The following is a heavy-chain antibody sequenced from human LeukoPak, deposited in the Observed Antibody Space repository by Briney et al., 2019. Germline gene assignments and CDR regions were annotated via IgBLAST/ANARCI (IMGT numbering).Heavy chain of an antibody. CDR2: INHSGST. V-gene: IGHV4-34*01. D-gene: IGHD3-3*01. Sequence: PSETLSLTCAVYGGSFSGYYWSWIRQPPGKGLEWIGEINHSGSTNYNPSLKSRVTISVDTSKNQFSLKLSSVTAADTAIYYCARHLYDFWSGYYTGFDYWGQGTLVTVSS. J-gene: IGHJ4*02. CDR1: GGSFSGYY. CDR3: ARHLYDFWSGYYTGFDY.